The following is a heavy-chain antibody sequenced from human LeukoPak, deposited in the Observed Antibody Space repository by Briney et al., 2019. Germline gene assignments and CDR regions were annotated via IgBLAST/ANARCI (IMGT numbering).Heavy chain of an antibody. CDR1: GFTFSSDS. Sequence: GGSLRLSCAASGFTFSSDSINWVRQAPGKGLEWVSYISSSSSTIYYADSVKGRFTISRDNAKNSLYLQMNSLRDEDTAVYYCARDGGSAAAGPTPFDYWGQGTLVTVSS. CDR2: ISSSSSTI. J-gene: IGHJ4*02. D-gene: IGHD6-13*01. CDR3: ARDGGSAAAGPTPFDY. V-gene: IGHV3-48*02.